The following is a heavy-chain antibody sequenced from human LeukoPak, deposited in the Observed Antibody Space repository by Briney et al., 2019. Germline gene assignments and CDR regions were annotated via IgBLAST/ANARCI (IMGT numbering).Heavy chain of an antibody. V-gene: IGHV3-48*03. CDR1: GFTFSSYE. CDR2: ISSSGSTI. D-gene: IGHD6-19*01. Sequence: PGGSLRLSCAASGFTFSSYEMNWVRQAPGKGLEWVSYISSSGSTIYYADSVKGRFTISRDNAKNSLYLQMNSLRAEDTAVYYCASTYSNGWYYFDYWGQGTVVTVSS. CDR3: ASTYSNGWYYFDY. J-gene: IGHJ4*02.